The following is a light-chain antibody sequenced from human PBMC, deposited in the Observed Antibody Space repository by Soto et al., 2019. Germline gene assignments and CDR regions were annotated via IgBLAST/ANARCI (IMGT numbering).Light chain of an antibody. Sequence: EIVMTQSPATLSVSPGERATLSCRASQSVSSNLAWYQQKPGQAPRLLIYGASTRATGIPARFSGSGSDTEFTLTISSPQSEDVAVYYCQQYNNWPPLTFGGGTKVEIK. CDR1: QSVSSN. CDR2: GAS. V-gene: IGKV3-15*01. J-gene: IGKJ4*01. CDR3: QQYNNWPPLT.